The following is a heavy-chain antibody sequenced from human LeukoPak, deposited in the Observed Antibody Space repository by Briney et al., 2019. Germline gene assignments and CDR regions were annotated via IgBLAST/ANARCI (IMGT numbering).Heavy chain of an antibody. CDR3: ARDLISAVEVEGLYYFDY. J-gene: IGHJ4*02. CDR1: GFTFSSYS. D-gene: IGHD2-2*01. Sequence: GGSLRLSCAASGFTFSSYSMNWVRQAPGKGLEWVSSISSSSSYIYYADSVKGRFTISRDNAKNSLYLQMNSLRAKDTAVYYCARDLISAVEVEGLYYFDYWGQGTLVTVSS. V-gene: IGHV3-21*01. CDR2: ISSSSSYI.